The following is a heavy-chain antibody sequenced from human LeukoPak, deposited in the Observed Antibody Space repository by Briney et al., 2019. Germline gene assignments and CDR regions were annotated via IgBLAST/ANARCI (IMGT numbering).Heavy chain of an antibody. D-gene: IGHD2-2*01. CDR3: ARDLSRRAPAYDY. CDR1: RFTFTTYW. J-gene: IGHJ4*02. V-gene: IGHV3-48*04. CDR2: ISSSGSTI. Sequence: GGSLRLSCAASRFTFTTYWMTWVRQAPGKELEWISYISSSGSTIYYADSVKGRFTISRDNAKKSLYLQMNSLRAEDTAVYYCARDLSRRAPAYDYWGQGTLVTVSS.